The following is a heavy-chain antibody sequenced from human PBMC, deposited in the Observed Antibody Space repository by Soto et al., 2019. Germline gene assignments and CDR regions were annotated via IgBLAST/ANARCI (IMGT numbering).Heavy chain of an antibody. CDR3: ARPKASTVTAFDI. CDR1: GFTFSDYG. Sequence: QVQLMESGGGVVQPGRSLRLSCAASGFTFSDYGMHWVRQAPGKGLEWVAAISYAGSNKYYADSVKGRFTISRDNSKNTLYLQMNSLRIEDTAVYYCARPKASTVTAFDIWGQGTMVTVSS. V-gene: IGHV3-30*03. J-gene: IGHJ3*02. CDR2: ISYAGSNK. D-gene: IGHD4-17*01.